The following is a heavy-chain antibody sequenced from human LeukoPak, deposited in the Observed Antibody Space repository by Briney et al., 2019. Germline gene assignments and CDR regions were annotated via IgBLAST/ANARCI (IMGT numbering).Heavy chain of an antibody. J-gene: IGHJ3*02. V-gene: IGHV4-59*01. D-gene: IGHD3-3*01. CDR3: ARGLEWLGNAFDI. CDR1: GGSISSYY. Sequence: PSETLFLTCTVSGGSISSYYWSWIRQPPGKGLEWIGYIYYSGSTNYNPSLKSRVTISVDTSKNQFSLKLSSVTAADTAVYYCARGLEWLGNAFDIWGQGTMVTVSS. CDR2: IYYSGST.